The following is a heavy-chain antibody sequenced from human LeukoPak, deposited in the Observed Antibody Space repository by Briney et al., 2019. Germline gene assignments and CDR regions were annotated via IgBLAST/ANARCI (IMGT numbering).Heavy chain of an antibody. Sequence: SETLSLTCTVSGGSISSYYWGWIRQPPVKGLEWIAYISDIGSINYNPSLKSRVTISLDTSKNQFSLKLSSVTAADTAVYYCAGHHPRNTVDFWGQGTLVTVSS. V-gene: IGHV4-59*08. CDR3: AGHHPRNTVDF. CDR1: GGSISSYY. J-gene: IGHJ4*02. CDR2: ISDIGSI. D-gene: IGHD2/OR15-2a*01.